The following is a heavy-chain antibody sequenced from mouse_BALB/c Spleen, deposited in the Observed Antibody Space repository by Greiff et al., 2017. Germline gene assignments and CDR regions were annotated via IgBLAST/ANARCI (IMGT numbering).Heavy chain of an antibody. CDR1: GFTLSSFG. J-gene: IGHJ4*01. Sequence: DVKLVASGGGLVQPGGSRKLSCAVSGFTLSSFGMHWVRQAPEKGLEWVAYISSGSSTIYYADTVKGRFTISRDNPKNTLFLQMTSLRSEDTAMYYCARVTIYYGNYVDAMDYWGQGTSVTVAS. CDR2: ISSGSSTI. V-gene: IGHV5-17*02. D-gene: IGHD2-1*01. CDR3: ARVTIYYGNYVDAMDY.